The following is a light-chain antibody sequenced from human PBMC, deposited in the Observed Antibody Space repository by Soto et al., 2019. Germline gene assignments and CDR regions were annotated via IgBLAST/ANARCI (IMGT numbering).Light chain of an antibody. Sequence: EIVLTQSPGTLSLSPGERATLSFSATQSVTITNLAWYQQKPGQPPRLLLYGASSRATGIPERFSGSGSGTDFSLTISRLEPEDFAVYYCQQYGSSPWTFGQGTKVEI. CDR2: GAS. J-gene: IGKJ1*01. V-gene: IGKV3-20*01. CDR1: QSVTITN. CDR3: QQYGSSPWT.